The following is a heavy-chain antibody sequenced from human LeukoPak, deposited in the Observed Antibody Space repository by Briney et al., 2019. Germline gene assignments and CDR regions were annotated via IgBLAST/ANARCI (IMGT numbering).Heavy chain of an antibody. CDR3: ARGDYYDSSGDVFDP. V-gene: IGHV3-21*01. CDR2: ISSSSSYI. Sequence: PGGSLRLSCAASGFTFSSYSMNWVRQAPGKGLEWVSSISSSSSYIYYADSVKGRLTISRDNAKNSLYLQMNSLRAEDTAVYYCARGDYYDSSGDVFDPWGQGTLVTVSS. J-gene: IGHJ5*02. CDR1: GFTFSSYS. D-gene: IGHD3-22*01.